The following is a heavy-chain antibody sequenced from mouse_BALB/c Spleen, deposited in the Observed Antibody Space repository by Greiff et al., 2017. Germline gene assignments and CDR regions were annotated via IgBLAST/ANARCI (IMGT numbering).Heavy chain of an antibody. J-gene: IGHJ3*01. CDR2: ISSGSCTI. V-gene: IGHV5-17*02. Sequence: EVKLVESGGGLVQPGGSRKLSCAASGFTFSSFGMHWVRQAPEKGLEWVAYISSGSCTIYYADTVKGRFTISRDNPKNTLFLQMTSLRSEDTAMYYCASYGNYGAYWGQGTLVTVSA. CDR3: ASYGNYGAY. D-gene: IGHD2-1*01. CDR1: GFTFSSFG.